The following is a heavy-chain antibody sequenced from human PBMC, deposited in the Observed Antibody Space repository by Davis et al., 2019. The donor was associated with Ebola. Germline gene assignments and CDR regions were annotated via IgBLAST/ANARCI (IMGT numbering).Heavy chain of an antibody. CDR3: ARVILWFGEPSGMDV. V-gene: IGHV3-48*04. Sequence: GESLKISCAASGFTFSSYSMNWVRQAPGKGLEWVSYISSSSSTIYYADSVKGRFTISRDNAKNSLYLQMNSLRAEDTAVYYCARVILWFGEPSGMDVWGKGTTVTVSS. J-gene: IGHJ6*04. D-gene: IGHD3-10*01. CDR2: ISSSSSTI. CDR1: GFTFSSYS.